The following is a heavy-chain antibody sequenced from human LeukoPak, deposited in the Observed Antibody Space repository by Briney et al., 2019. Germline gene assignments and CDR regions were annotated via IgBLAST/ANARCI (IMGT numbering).Heavy chain of an antibody. J-gene: IGHJ4*02. CDR3: AKQMAVDYFDY. V-gene: IGHV3-30*18. D-gene: IGHD5-24*01. Sequence: GGSLRLSCAASGFAFSDYGMHWVRQAPGKGLEWVAVISYDGKNEYYTDSVKGRFTISRDNAKNTLYLQMNSLRAEDTAVYYCAKQMAVDYFDYWGQGTLVTVSS. CDR1: GFAFSDYG. CDR2: ISYDGKNE.